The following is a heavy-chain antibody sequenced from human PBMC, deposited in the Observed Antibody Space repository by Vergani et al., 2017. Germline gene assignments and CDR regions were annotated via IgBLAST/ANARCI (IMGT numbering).Heavy chain of an antibody. D-gene: IGHD3-10*01. CDR3: ARGGYYYGSGTRFDY. J-gene: IGHJ4*02. Sequence: EVQLVETGGGLIQPGGSLRLSCAASGFTVSSNYMSWVRQAPGKGLEWVSVIYSGGSTYYADSVKGRFTISRDNSKNTLYLQINSLRAEDTAVYYCARGGYYYGSGTRFDYWGQGTLVTVSS. CDR1: GFTVSSNY. V-gene: IGHV3-53*02. CDR2: IYSGGST.